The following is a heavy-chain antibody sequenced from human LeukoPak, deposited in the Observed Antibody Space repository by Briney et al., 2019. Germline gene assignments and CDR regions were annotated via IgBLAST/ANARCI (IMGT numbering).Heavy chain of an antibody. V-gene: IGHV3-21*01. CDR1: GFTFSSYS. CDR3: AKDGGSMAVPDAFDI. Sequence: GGSLRLSCAASGFTFSSYSMNWVRQAPGKGLEWVSSISSSSSYIYYADSVKGRFTISRDNAKNSLYLQMNSLRAEDTAVHYCAKDGGSMAVPDAFDIWGQGTMVTVSS. D-gene: IGHD6-19*01. CDR2: ISSSSSYI. J-gene: IGHJ3*02.